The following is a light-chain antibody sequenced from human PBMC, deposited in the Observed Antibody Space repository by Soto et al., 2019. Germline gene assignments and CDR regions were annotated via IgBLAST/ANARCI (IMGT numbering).Light chain of an antibody. CDR1: QSVSSY. Sequence: EIVLTQSPATLSLSPGERATLSCRASQSVSSYLAWYQQKPGQAPRLLIYDASTCATGIPARFSGSGSGTDFTLTISSLEPEDFAVYYCQQRSNWPITFGQGTRLEIK. V-gene: IGKV3-11*01. CDR2: DAS. CDR3: QQRSNWPIT. J-gene: IGKJ5*01.